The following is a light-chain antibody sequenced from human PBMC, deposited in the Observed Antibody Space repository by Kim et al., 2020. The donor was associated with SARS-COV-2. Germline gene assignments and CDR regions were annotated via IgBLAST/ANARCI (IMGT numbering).Light chain of an antibody. CDR3: CSYAGSYTWV. V-gene: IGLV2-11*01. CDR1: SSEVGGYNY. Sequence: QSVTISCTGHSSEVGGYNYVSWYQQHPGRAPKHMIYDVSKRPSGVPDRFSGAKSGNTASLTNSGLQAEDEADDYCCSYAGSYTWVFGGGTQLTV. CDR2: DVS. J-gene: IGLJ3*02.